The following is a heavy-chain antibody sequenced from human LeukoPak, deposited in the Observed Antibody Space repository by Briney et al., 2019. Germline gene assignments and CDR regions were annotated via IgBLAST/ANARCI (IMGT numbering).Heavy chain of an antibody. D-gene: IGHD3-10*01. J-gene: IGHJ6*03. V-gene: IGHV4-4*07. Sequence: TSETLSLTCSVSGGSISSYYWSWIRQPAGKGLEWIGRIYTSGSTNYNPSLKSRVTMSVDTSKNQFSLKLSSVTAADTAVYYCARTVGDGSGSYLYYYYYMDVWGKGTTVTASS. CDR3: ARTVGDGSGSYLYYYYYMDV. CDR2: IYTSGST. CDR1: GGSISSYY.